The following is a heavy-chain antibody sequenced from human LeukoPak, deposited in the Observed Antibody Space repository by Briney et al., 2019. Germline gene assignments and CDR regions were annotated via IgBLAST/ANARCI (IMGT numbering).Heavy chain of an antibody. J-gene: IGHJ5*02. Sequence: PSETLSLTCTVSGGSISSYYWSWIRQPAGKGLEWIGRIYTSGSTNYNPSLKSRVTMSVDTSKNQFSLKLSSVTAADTAVYYCARHSTVVGMGWFDPWGQGTLVTVSS. CDR1: GGSISSYY. D-gene: IGHD2-21*01. V-gene: IGHV4-4*07. CDR2: IYTSGST. CDR3: ARHSTVVGMGWFDP.